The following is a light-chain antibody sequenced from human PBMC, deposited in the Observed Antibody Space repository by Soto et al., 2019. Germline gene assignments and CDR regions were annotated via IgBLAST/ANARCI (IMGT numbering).Light chain of an antibody. CDR1: QSVSSN. CDR2: GAS. V-gene: IGKV3-15*01. CDR3: QQYNNWPRT. Sequence: EIVMTQSPATLSVSPGERATLSCRASQSVSSNLAWYQQKPGQAPRLLIYGASTRATGIPARFSGSGSGTEFTLTISSLQSEDFAVYYCQQYNNWPRTFGGGTKGGYQ. J-gene: IGKJ4*01.